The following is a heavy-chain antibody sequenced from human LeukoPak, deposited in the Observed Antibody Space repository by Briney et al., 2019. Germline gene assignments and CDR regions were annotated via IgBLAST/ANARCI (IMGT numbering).Heavy chain of an antibody. CDR1: GGSISGHY. Sequence: SETQSLTCSVSGGSISGHYWSWIRQPPGKELEWIGYIFITGNTIYNPSLSTRFPMSLERSKNQFSLKLSSVTAGDTAVYYCARFAYGDTGCWYYFDFWGRGMLVTVS. V-gene: IGHV4-4*09. CDR3: ARFAYGDTGCWYYFDF. D-gene: IGHD2-21*01. J-gene: IGHJ4*02. CDR2: IFITGNT.